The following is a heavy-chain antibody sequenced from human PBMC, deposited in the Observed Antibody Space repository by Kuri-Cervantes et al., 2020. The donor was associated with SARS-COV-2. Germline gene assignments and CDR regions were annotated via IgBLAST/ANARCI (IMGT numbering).Heavy chain of an antibody. D-gene: IGHD2-2*03. CDR1: GDSISSYY. V-gene: IGHV4-4*07. Sequence: GSLRLSCTVSGDSISSYYWSWIRQPAGKGLEWIGRIYISGSTNYNPSLESRVTMSIDTSRNQFPLRLSSVTAADTAVYYCAGGYTGWISNWGQGTLVTVSS. J-gene: IGHJ4*02. CDR3: AGGYTGWISN. CDR2: IYISGST.